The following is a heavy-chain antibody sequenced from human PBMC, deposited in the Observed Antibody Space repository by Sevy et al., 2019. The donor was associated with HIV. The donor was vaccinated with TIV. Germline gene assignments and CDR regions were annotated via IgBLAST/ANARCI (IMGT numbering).Heavy chain of an antibody. J-gene: IGHJ4*02. D-gene: IGHD5-12*01. CDR3: TGRESRVYGGHQNHY. V-gene: IGHV3-49*03. CDR2: IRSETYCETT. CDR1: GFTFGDYA. Sequence: GGSLRLSCTASGFTFGDYAMSWFRQAPGRGLEWVGFIRSETYCETTEYAATVKGRFTVSRDDSKSIVYLHMNSLKTEDAAVEYCTGRESRVYGGHQNHYWGQGTLVTVSS.